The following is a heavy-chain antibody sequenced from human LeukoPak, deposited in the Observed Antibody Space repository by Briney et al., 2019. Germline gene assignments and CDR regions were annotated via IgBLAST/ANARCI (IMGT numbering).Heavy chain of an antibody. D-gene: IGHD5-18*01. CDR2: MFGSENT. Sequence: SETLSLTCTVSGVSISSHYWSWIRQPPGKGLEWIGYMFGSENTKDNPSLKSRITLSADTSKNQFSLRLSSVTAADTAVYYCATIKRGSIYGYFDFWGQGILVTVSS. V-gene: IGHV4-59*11. CDR1: GVSISSHY. CDR3: ATIKRGSIYGYFDF. J-gene: IGHJ4*02.